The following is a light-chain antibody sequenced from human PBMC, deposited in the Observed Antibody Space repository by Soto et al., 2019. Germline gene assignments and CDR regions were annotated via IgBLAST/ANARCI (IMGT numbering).Light chain of an antibody. CDR2: ENI. V-gene: IGLV1-51*02. J-gene: IGLJ7*01. Sequence: QSVLTQPPSVSAAPGQKVTISCSGSSSNVGNNFVSWYQQLPGTAPKLLIYENIKRPQGIPERFSASKSGTSATLGITGLQTGDEADYYCGAWDSSLSAAVFGGGTQLTVL. CDR3: GAWDSSLSAAV. CDR1: SSNVGNNF.